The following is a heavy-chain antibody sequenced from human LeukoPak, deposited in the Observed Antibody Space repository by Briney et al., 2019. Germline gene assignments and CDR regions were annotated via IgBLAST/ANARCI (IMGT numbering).Heavy chain of an antibody. V-gene: IGHV4-4*02. Sequence: PSGTLSLTCAGSGGSISCSNWWRWVRQPPGKGLGWIGEICHSGSINYNPSLTSRVTISTDKPKNQFSLELSSVTAADTAVYYCCMVRGVPYGPDYYYYGMDVWGQGTTVTVSS. CDR2: ICHSGSI. CDR1: GGSISCSNW. CDR3: CMVRGVPYGPDYYYYGMDV. D-gene: IGHD3-10*01. J-gene: IGHJ6*02.